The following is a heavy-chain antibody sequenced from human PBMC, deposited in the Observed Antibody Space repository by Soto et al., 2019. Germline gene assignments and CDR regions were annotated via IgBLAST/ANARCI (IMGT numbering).Heavy chain of an antibody. CDR1: GFTFSNYG. CDR3: AKDSLRGEFPAALNFDY. CDR2: VSYNGRKE. J-gene: IGHJ4*02. V-gene: IGHV3-30*18. D-gene: IGHD2-2*01. Sequence: ESGGGVVQPGRSVRLSCVASGFTFSNYGMHWVRQAPGKGLEWVAIVSYNGRKEYYADSVKGRFSISRDNSKNTLYIQMNTLRDEDTAVYYCAKDSLRGEFPAALNFDYWGRGTLVTVSS.